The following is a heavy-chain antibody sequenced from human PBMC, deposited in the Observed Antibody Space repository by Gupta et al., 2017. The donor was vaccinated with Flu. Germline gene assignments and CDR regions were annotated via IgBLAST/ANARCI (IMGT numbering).Heavy chain of an antibody. CDR1: AGSISSSSYY. V-gene: IGHV4-39*01. J-gene: IGHJ4*02. D-gene: IGHD3-22*01. Sequence: QLPLQESGPGLVKPSETLSLTCTVPAGSISSSSYYWGWTRQPPGKGLEWIGSIYDSGSTYYNPSLKSRVTISVDTSKTQFSLKLSSVTAEDTAVYYCSRLHYDSSGYYIFDYWGQGTLVTVSS. CDR2: IYDSGST. CDR3: SRLHYDSSGYYIFDY.